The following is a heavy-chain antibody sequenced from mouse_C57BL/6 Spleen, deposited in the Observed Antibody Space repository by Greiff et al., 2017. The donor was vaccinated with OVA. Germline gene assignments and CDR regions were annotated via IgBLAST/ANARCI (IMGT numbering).Heavy chain of an antibody. CDR2: INPNNGGT. J-gene: IGHJ3*01. V-gene: IGHV1-18*01. CDR1: GYTFTDYN. Sequence: VQLKESGPELVKPGASVKIPCKASGYTFTDYNMDWVKQSHGKSLEWIGDINPNNGGTIYNQKFKGKATLTVDKSSSTAYMELRSLTAEDTAVYYCAREDGYGFAYWGQGTLVTVSA. CDR3: AREDGYGFAY. D-gene: IGHD2-2*01.